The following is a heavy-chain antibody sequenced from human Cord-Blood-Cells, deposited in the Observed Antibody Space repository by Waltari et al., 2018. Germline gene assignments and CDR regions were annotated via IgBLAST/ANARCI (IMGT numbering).Heavy chain of an antibody. CDR3: AKVGWIHYDILTGYFDY. CDR1: GFTFSSYA. CDR2: ISGSGGST. J-gene: IGHJ4*02. D-gene: IGHD3-9*01. Sequence: EVQLLESGGGLVQPGGSLRLSCAASGFTFSSYAMSWVRQAPGKGLEWVSAISGSGGSTYYADSVKGRFTISRDNSKNTLYLQMNSLRAEDTAVYYCAKVGWIHYDILTGYFDYWGQGTLVTVSS. V-gene: IGHV3-23*01.